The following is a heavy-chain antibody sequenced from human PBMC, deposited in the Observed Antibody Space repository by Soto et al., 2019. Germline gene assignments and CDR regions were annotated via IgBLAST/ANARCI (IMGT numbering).Heavy chain of an antibody. J-gene: IGHJ6*02. CDR2: ISAYNGNT. CDR1: GYTFTSYG. Sequence: ASVKVSCKASGYTFTSYGISWVRQAPGQGLEWMGWISAYNGNTNYAQKLQGRVTMTTDTSTSTAYMELRSLRSDDTAVYYCATYVSTDYYYYGMDVWGQGTTVTVSS. V-gene: IGHV1-18*01. D-gene: IGHD2-2*01. CDR3: ATYVSTDYYYYGMDV.